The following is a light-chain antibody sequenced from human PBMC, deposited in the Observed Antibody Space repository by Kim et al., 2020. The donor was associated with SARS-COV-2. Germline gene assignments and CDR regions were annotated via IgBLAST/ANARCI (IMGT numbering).Light chain of an antibody. Sequence: QSVLTQPPSASGPPGQRVTISCSGSSSNIGSNTVNWYQQVPGAAPKLLIYSNNQRPSGVPDRFSGSNSGTSASLAISGLQSEDEADYYCAAWDDSLSGYVFATGTKVTVL. J-gene: IGLJ1*01. CDR3: AAWDDSLSGYV. V-gene: IGLV1-44*01. CDR1: SSNIGSNT. CDR2: SNN.